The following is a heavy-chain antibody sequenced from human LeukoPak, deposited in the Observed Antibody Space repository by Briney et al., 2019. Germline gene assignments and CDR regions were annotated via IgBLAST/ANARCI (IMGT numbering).Heavy chain of an antibody. J-gene: IGHJ4*02. V-gene: IGHV3-43*02. Sequence: GGSLRLSCAASGFTFDDYAMHWVRQAPGKGLEWVSLISGDGGSTFYADSLKGRFTISRDNSKNSLYLQMNSLRTEDTALYYCAKDIGIAVAGTGNFDYWGQGTLVTVSS. CDR3: AKDIGIAVAGTGNFDY. D-gene: IGHD6-19*01. CDR1: GFTFDDYA. CDR2: ISGDGGST.